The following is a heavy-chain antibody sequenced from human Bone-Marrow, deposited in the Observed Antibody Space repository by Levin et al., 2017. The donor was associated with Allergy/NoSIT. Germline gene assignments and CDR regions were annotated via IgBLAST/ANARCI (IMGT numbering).Heavy chain of an antibody. Sequence: PGGSLRLSCAASGFTFDDYAMHWVRQAPGKGLEWVSGISWNSGSIGYADSVKGRFTISRDNAKNSLYLQMNSLRAEDTALYYCAKGRQLVVVGYFQHWGQGTLVTVSS. CDR3: AKGRQLVVVGYFQH. CDR2: ISWNSGSI. V-gene: IGHV3-9*01. D-gene: IGHD6-13*01. J-gene: IGHJ1*01. CDR1: GFTFDDYA.